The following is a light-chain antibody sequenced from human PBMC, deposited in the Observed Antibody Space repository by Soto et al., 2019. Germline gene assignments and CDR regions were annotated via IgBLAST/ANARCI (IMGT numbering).Light chain of an antibody. CDR2: EVT. V-gene: IGLV2-8*01. J-gene: IGLJ1*01. CDR1: SSHVGGYNY. Sequence: QSALTQPPSASRSPGQSLTISCTGTSSHVGGYNYVSWYQQRPRKAPILVIYEVTKRPSGVPDRFSGSKSGSTASLTVSRLQDDDEAEYYCASYAGTKLFVFGSGTKVTVL. CDR3: ASYAGTKLFV.